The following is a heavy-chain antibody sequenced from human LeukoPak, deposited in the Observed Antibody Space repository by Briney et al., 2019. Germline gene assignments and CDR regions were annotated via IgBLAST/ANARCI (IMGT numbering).Heavy chain of an antibody. CDR1: GYSISSGYY. Sequence: PSETLSLTCAVSGYSISSGYYWGWIRQPPGKGLEWIGSIYHSGSTYYNPSLKSRVTISVDTSKNQFSLKLSSVTAADTAVYYCVRQATAFDYWGQGTLVTVSS. V-gene: IGHV4-38-2*01. CDR3: VRQATAFDY. J-gene: IGHJ4*02. CDR2: IYHSGST.